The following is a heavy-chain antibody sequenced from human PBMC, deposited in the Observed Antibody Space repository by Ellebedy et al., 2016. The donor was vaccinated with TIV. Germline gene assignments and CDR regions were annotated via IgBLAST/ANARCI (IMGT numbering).Heavy chain of an antibody. CDR3: AKGAATLLGPFDY. D-gene: IGHD6-13*01. J-gene: IGHJ4*02. CDR2: ISSSGVST. Sequence: GESLKISCAASGFTFGYYAMSWVRQAPGKGLEWVSAISSSGVSTDYADSVNGRFTISRDSSKNTLYLQMNSLRVDDTAVYYCAKGAATLLGPFDYWGQGTLVTVSS. V-gene: IGHV3-23*01. CDR1: GFTFGYYA.